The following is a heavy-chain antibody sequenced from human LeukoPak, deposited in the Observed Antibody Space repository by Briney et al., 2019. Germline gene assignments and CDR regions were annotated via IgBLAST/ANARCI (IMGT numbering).Heavy chain of an antibody. J-gene: IGHJ4*02. CDR1: GFTVSSNY. V-gene: IGHV3-53*05. Sequence: GGSLRLSCAASGFTVSSNYMSWVRQAPGKGLEWVSINSGGSTFYADSVKGRFTISRDDSKNTLYLQMNSLRAEDTAVYYCARCVSHCAPNYSSYFDYWGQGTLVTVSS. CDR2: NSGGST. CDR3: ARCVSHCAPNYSSYFDY. D-gene: IGHD4/OR15-4a*01.